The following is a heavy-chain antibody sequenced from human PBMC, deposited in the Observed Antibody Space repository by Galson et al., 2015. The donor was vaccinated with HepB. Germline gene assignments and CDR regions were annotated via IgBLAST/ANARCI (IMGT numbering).Heavy chain of an antibody. CDR3: ARAPTGGWYFDL. Sequence: CAISGDSVSSNSAAWNWIRQSPSRGLEWLGRTYYRSKRNNDYAVSVKNRITIDPDTSKNQFSLQLNSVTPEDAAVYYCARAPTGGWYFDLWGRGILVTVSS. CDR2: TYYRSKRNN. D-gene: IGHD7-27*01. V-gene: IGHV6-1*01. CDR1: GDSVSSNSAA. J-gene: IGHJ2*01.